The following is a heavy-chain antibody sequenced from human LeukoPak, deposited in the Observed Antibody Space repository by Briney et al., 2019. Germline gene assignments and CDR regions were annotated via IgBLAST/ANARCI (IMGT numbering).Heavy chain of an antibody. CDR2: INHSGST. Sequence: SETLSLTCAVYGGSFSGYYWSWIRQPPGKGLEWIGEINHSGSTNYNPSLKSRVTISVDTSKNQFSLKLSSVTAADTAVYYCARPRREMATTSFYYYYYMDVWGKGTTVTVSS. CDR3: ARPRREMATTSFYYYYYMDV. V-gene: IGHV4-34*01. J-gene: IGHJ6*03. D-gene: IGHD5-24*01. CDR1: GGSFSGYY.